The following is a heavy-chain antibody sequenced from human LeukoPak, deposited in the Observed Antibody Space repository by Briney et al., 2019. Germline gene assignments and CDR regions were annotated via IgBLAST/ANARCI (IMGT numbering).Heavy chain of an antibody. D-gene: IGHD4-17*01. CDR1: GGSISSGSYY. Sequence: PSQTLSLTCTVSGGSISSGSYYWSWIRQPAGKGLEWIGRIYTSGSTNYNPSLKSRVTISVDTSKNQFSLKLSSVTAADTAVYYCARAGGSTVTTLNYYYYYYYYMDVWGKGTTVTVSS. CDR3: ARAGGSTVTTLNYYYYYYYYMDV. V-gene: IGHV4-61*02. CDR2: IYTSGST. J-gene: IGHJ6*03.